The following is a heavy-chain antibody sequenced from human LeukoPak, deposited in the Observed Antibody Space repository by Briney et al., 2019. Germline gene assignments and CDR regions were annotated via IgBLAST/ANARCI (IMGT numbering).Heavy chain of an antibody. D-gene: IGHD2-2*01. CDR1: GYTFTSYD. CDR3: ARPSSTTEYYYYYMDV. J-gene: IGHJ6*03. CDR2: MNPNSGDT. Sequence: ASVKVSCKASGYTFTSYDINWVRQATGQGLEWLGWMNPNSGDTLYAQKFQGRVTITTDESTSTAYMELSSLRSEDTAVYYCARPSSTTEYYYYYMDVWGKGTTVTVSS. V-gene: IGHV1-8*01.